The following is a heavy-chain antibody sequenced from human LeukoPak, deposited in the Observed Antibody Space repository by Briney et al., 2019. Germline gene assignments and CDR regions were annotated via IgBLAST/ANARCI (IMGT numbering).Heavy chain of an antibody. CDR1: GGFFSNYY. J-gene: IGHJ5*02. CDR3: ARDLPYGA. D-gene: IGHD3-10*01. CDR2: INHSGSI. Sequence: SETLSLTCAVYGGFFSNYYRTWIRQPPGKGLEWIGEINHSGSITYNPSLKSRVTISEDSSKNQFSLQLTSMTAADTAVYYCARDLPYGAWGQGTLVTVSS. V-gene: IGHV4-34*01.